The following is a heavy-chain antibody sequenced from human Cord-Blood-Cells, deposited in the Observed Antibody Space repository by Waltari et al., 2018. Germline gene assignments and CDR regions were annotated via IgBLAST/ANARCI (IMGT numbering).Heavy chain of an antibody. Sequence: EVQLLEAGGGLVQPGGSLRRSWAAWGFTFSSDAMSWVRQAPGKGLEWVSAISGSGGSTYYADSVKGRFTISRDNSKNTLYLQMNSLRAEDTAVYYCAKSSYGDYWGQGTLVTVSS. J-gene: IGHJ4*02. V-gene: IGHV3-23*01. D-gene: IGHD5-18*01. CDR1: GFTFSSDA. CDR3: AKSSYGDY. CDR2: ISGSGGST.